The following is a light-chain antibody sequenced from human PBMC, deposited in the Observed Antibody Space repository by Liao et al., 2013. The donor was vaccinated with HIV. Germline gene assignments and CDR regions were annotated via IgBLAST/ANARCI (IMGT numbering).Light chain of an antibody. V-gene: IGLV3-1*01. Sequence: SYELTQPPSVSVSPGQTASITCFGDKLVDRYAAWYQQKPGQSPVVVIYQDRQRPSGIPERFSGSNSGNTATLTISGTQAMDEADYYCQTWDSSTFXVFGGGTKLTVL. CDR3: QTWDSSTFXV. CDR2: QDR. CDR1: KLVDRY. J-gene: IGLJ2*01.